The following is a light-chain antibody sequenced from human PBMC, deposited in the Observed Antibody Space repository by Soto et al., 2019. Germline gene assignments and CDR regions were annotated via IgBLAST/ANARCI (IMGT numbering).Light chain of an antibody. J-gene: IGKJ4*01. V-gene: IGKV3D-15*01. CDR2: DAS. CDR1: QDVSSK. Sequence: EMVVTQSPATLSVSPGERVTLSCRTSQDVSSKLAWYQQKPGQPPSLLIYDASTRGTGTPARFSGSGSGTEFTLAVSSLQSEDYALYFCQQYIRWPLTFGGGTKVEIK. CDR3: QQYIRWPLT.